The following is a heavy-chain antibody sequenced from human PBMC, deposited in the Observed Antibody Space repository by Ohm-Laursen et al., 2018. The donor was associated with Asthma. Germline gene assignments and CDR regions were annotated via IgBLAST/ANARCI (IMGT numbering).Heavy chain of an antibody. Sequence: SLRLSCSASGFTFSIYALHWVRQAPGKGLEWVAIISSAETYKNYANSVKGRFTISKDNSENTLFLQMNSLRPDDTAVYYCARDASPYSSSWYYCDYWGQGTLVTVSS. D-gene: IGHD6-13*01. CDR2: ISSAETYK. J-gene: IGHJ4*02. CDR3: ARDASPYSSSWYYCDY. CDR1: GFTFSIYA. V-gene: IGHV3-30*04.